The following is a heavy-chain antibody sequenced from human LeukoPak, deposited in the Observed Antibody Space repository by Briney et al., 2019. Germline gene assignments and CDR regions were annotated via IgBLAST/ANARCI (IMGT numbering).Heavy chain of an antibody. D-gene: IGHD3-3*01. J-gene: IGHJ6*02. Sequence: PGGSLRLSCAASGFTFSDYYMSWIRQAPGKGLEWVSYITGSTSFTNYADSVKGRFTISRDNAKNSLYLQMNSLRAEDTAVYYCARVTLGVGYYYYGMDVWGQGTTVTVSS. CDR1: GFTFSDYY. V-gene: IGHV3-11*06. CDR2: ITGSTSFT. CDR3: ARVTLGVGYYYYGMDV.